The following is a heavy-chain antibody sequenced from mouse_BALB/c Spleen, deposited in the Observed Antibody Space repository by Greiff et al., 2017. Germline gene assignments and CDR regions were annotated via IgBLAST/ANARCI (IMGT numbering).Heavy chain of an antibody. CDR1: GYSITSGYY. CDR2: ISYDGSN. J-gene: IGHJ1*01. D-gene: IGHD1-1*01. Sequence: EVKLQESGPGLVKPSQSLSLTCSVTGYSITSGYYWNWIRQFPGNKLEWMGYISYDGSNNYNPSLKNRISITRDTSKNQFFLKLNSVTTEDTATYYCARENYFYWYCDVWGAGTTVTVSS. V-gene: IGHV3-6*02. CDR3: ARENYFYWYCDV.